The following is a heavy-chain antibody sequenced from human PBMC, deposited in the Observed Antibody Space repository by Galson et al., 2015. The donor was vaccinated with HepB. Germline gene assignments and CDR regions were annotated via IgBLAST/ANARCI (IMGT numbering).Heavy chain of an antibody. CDR1: GGSISSTSYY. V-gene: IGHV4-39*01. CDR3: ARLPSSKSGWYSHDGFDI. D-gene: IGHD6-19*01. Sequence: SETLSLTCTVSGGSISSTSYYWGWIRQPPGKGLEWIGSTYYSGSTHYNPSLMGRVTMSVDTSKNQFSLKLSSVTAADTAVYYCARLPSSKSGWYSHDGFDIWGQGTMVTVSS. CDR2: TYYSGST. J-gene: IGHJ3*02.